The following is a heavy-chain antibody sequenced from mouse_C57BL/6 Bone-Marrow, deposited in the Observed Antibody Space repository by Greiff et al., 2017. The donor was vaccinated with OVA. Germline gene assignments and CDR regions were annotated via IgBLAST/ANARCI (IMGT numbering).Heavy chain of an antibody. J-gene: IGHJ4*01. V-gene: IGHV1-5*01. D-gene: IGHD1-1*01. CDR3: TRCYYYGSSYRSMDY. CDR2: IYPGNSDT. CDR1: GYTFTSYW. Sequence: EVQLQQSGTVLARPGASVKMSCKTSGYTFTSYWMHWVKQRPGQGLEWIGAIYPGNSDTSYNQKFKGKAKLTAVTSASTAYMELSSLTNEDSAVYYCTRCYYYGSSYRSMDYWGQGTSVTVSS.